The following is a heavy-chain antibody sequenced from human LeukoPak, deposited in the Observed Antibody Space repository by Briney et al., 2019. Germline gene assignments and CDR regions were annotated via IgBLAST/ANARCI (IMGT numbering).Heavy chain of an antibody. V-gene: IGHV3-23*01. J-gene: IGHJ6*03. CDR3: AKDFKSGHYDFWSGYPRGYYYYMDV. D-gene: IGHD3-3*01. Sequence: GGSLRLSCAASGFTFSGYAMSWVRQAPGKGLEWVSAISGSGGSTYYADSVKGRFTISRDNSKNTLYLQMNSLRAEDTAVYYCAKDFKSGHYDFWSGYPRGYYYYMDVWGKGTTVTVSS. CDR2: ISGSGGST. CDR1: GFTFSGYA.